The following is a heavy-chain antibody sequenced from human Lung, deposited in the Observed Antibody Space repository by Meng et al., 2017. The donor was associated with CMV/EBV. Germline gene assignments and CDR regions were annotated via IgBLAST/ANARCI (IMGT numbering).Heavy chain of an antibody. V-gene: IGHV3-66*02. CDR2: IYTGGIT. Sequence: GGSLRLXXAASGFTVSSNYMSWVRQALGKGLEWVSVIYTGGITYYADSMKGRFTISRDNSKNTLYLQMNSLRADDTAVYYCAAEGENSGDETRDAFDLWGQWPMVTVSS. J-gene: IGHJ3*01. D-gene: IGHD6-25*01. CDR1: GFTVSSNY. CDR3: AAEGENSGDETRDAFDL.